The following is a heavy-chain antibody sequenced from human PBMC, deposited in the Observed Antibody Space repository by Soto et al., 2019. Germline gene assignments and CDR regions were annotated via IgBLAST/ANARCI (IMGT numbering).Heavy chain of an antibody. CDR3: ARVGCSSTSCYQRPQPHAFDI. Sequence: ASVKVSCKASGYTFNSYGISWVRQAPGQGLEWMGWISAYNGNTNYAQKLQGRVTMTTDTSTSTAYMELRSLRSDDTAVYYCARVGCSSTSCYQRPQPHAFDIWGQGTMDPVSS. V-gene: IGHV1-18*01. CDR2: ISAYNGNT. J-gene: IGHJ3*02. CDR1: GYTFNSYG. D-gene: IGHD2-2*01.